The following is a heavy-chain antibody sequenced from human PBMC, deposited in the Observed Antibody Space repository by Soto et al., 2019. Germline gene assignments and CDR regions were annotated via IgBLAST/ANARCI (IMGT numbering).Heavy chain of an antibody. CDR1: GDSISSNNYY. J-gene: IGHJ5*02. V-gene: IGHV4-39*01. CDR2: MYYSGTS. CDR3: ARDFFDSSDYTTNWFDP. Sequence: ASETLSLTCTVSGDSISSNNYYWGWIRQPPGKGLEWIGSMYYSGTSYYNPSLKSRVTISVDTSKNQFSLKLTSVTAADAALYYCARDFFDSSDYTTNWFDPWGQGTLVTVSS. D-gene: IGHD3-22*01.